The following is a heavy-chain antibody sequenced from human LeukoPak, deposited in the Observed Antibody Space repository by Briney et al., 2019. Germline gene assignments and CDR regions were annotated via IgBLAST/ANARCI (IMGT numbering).Heavy chain of an antibody. CDR3: ARGGYSGSYRWFDP. J-gene: IGHJ5*02. Sequence: SETLSLTCTVSGGSISSYFWSWIRQSPGKGLEWIGYIYNIRTTNYNPSLKSRVTLSIDTSKNQFSLKLSSVTAADTAVYYCARGGYSGSYRWFDPWGQGTLVTVSS. D-gene: IGHD1-26*01. CDR2: IYNIRTT. V-gene: IGHV4-59*13. CDR1: GGSISSYF.